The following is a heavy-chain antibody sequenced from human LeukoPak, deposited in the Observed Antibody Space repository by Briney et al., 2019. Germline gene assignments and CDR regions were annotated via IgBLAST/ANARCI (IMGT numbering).Heavy chain of an antibody. CDR3: ARGGPWGYSYGRARMDV. V-gene: IGHV1-3*01. J-gene: IGHJ6*04. CDR1: GYTFTAHA. Sequence: GASVKVSFKASGYTFTAHAVHWVRQAPGQRLEWMGWINVANGDTGYSQKFQDRVTITRDTSASTGYMEMSSLISEDTAVYYCARGGPWGYSYGRARMDVWGKGTTVTVPS. D-gene: IGHD5-18*01. CDR2: INVANGDT.